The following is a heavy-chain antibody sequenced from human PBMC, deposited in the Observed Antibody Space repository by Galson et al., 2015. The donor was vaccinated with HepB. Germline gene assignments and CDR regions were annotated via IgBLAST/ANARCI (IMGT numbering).Heavy chain of an antibody. CDR1: GFTFSSYA. CDR2: ISYDGSNK. V-gene: IGHV3-30-3*01. D-gene: IGHD3-3*01. Sequence: SLRLSCAASGFTFSSYAMHWVRQAPGKGLEWVAVISYDGSNKYYADSVKGRFTISRDNSKNTLYLQMNSLRAEDTAVYYCAREGYDFWSGNDDYFDYWGQGTLVTVSS. CDR3: AREGYDFWSGNDDYFDY. J-gene: IGHJ4*02.